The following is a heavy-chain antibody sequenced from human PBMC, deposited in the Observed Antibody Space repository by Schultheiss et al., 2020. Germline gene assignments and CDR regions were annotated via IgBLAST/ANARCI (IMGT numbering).Heavy chain of an antibody. CDR2: ISSDGSNK. D-gene: IGHD3-22*01. V-gene: IGHV3-30*03. CDR1: GFTFSSFG. Sequence: GGSLRLSCAASGFTFSSFGMHWVRQAPGKGLEWVAVISSDGSNKYYADSVKGRFTISRDNAKNSLYLQMNSLRAEDTAVYYCARPGITVIGFDYWGQGTLVTVSS. CDR3: ARPGITVIGFDY. J-gene: IGHJ4*02.